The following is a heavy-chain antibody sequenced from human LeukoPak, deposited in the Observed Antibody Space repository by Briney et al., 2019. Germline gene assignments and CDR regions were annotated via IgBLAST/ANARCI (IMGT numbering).Heavy chain of an antibody. D-gene: IGHD1-26*01. Sequence: GGSLRLSCAASGFTFSSSSMHWVRQAPGKGLVCVSRMIGDGTITTYADSVKGRFTISRDNAQNTLYLQMNSLRAEDTAVYYCARGGRGLDVWGQGTTVTVSS. CDR2: MIGDGTIT. CDR3: ARGGRGLDV. V-gene: IGHV3-74*01. CDR1: GFTFSSSS. J-gene: IGHJ6*02.